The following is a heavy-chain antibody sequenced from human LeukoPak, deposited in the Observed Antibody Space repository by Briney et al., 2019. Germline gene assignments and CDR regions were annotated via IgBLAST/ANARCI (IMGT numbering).Heavy chain of an antibody. V-gene: IGHV4-39*01. D-gene: IGHD3-22*01. J-gene: IGHJ4*02. CDR3: ASHYYDSSGYMLLFFDY. CDR2: IYYSGST. CDR1: GGSISGSSYY. Sequence: PSETLSLTCTVSGGSISGSSYYWGWIRQPPGKGLEWIGSIYYSGSTYYNPSLKSRVTISVDTSKNQFSLKLSSVTAADTAVYYCASHYYDSSGYMLLFFDYWGQGTLVTVSS.